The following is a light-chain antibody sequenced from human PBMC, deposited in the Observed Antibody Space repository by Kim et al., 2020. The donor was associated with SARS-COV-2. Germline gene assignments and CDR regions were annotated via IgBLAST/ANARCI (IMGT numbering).Light chain of an antibody. J-gene: IGLJ3*02. Sequence: GQRVTISCSGSSPNIGSNTVNWYQQLPGSSPKLLIYNSNQRPSGVPDRVSGSKSGTSASLAISGLQSEDEAAYYCAAWDDSLNGRVFGGGTKVTVL. CDR1: SPNIGSNT. CDR2: NSN. CDR3: AAWDDSLNGRV. V-gene: IGLV1-44*01.